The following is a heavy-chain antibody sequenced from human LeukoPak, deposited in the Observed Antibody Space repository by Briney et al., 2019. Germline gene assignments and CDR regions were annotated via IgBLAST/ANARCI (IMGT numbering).Heavy chain of an antibody. J-gene: IGHJ4*02. D-gene: IGHD3-3*01. Sequence: ASVKVSCKASGYTFTGYYMHWVRQAPGQGLEWMGWINPNSGGTNYAQKFQGRVTMTRDTSISTAYMELSRLRSDDTAVYYCARDKIGAGYYDFWSGYYFDYWGQGTLVTVSS. CDR3: ARDKIGAGYYDFWSGYYFDY. V-gene: IGHV1-2*02. CDR1: GYTFTGYY. CDR2: INPNSGGT.